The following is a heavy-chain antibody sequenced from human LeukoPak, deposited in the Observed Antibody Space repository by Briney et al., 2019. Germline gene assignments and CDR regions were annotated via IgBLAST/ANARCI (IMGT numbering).Heavy chain of an antibody. CDR1: GFTFSSYS. CDR3: ARRGYFDF. D-gene: IGHD5-12*01. V-gene: IGHV3-48*02. CDR2: ISGGSSTI. J-gene: IGHJ4*02. Sequence: GGSLRLSCAGYGFTFSSYSMNCVRHAPGKGLEWVSYISGGSSTIYYADSVKGRFTISRDNAQNSLYLQMNSLRDEDTAVYYCARRGYFDFWGQGTLVTVSS.